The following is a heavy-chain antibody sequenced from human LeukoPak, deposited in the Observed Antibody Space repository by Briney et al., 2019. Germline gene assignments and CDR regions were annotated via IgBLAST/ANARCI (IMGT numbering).Heavy chain of an antibody. Sequence: PGGSLRLSCAASGFTFSSYAMSCVRQAPGKGLEWVSAISGSGGSTYYADSVKGRFTISRDNSKNTLYLQMNSLRAEDTAVYYCAKAGGFGYCTNGVCYDFDYWGQGTLVTVSS. J-gene: IGHJ4*02. CDR2: ISGSGGST. D-gene: IGHD2-8*01. CDR3: AKAGGFGYCTNGVCYDFDY. V-gene: IGHV3-23*01. CDR1: GFTFSSYA.